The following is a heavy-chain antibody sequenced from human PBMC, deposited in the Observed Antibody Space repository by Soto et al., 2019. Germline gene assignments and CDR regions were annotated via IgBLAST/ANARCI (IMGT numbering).Heavy chain of an antibody. Sequence: GESLKISCAASGFTFSSYAMSWVRQAPGKGLEWVSAISGSGGSTYYADSVKGRFTISRDNSKNTLYLQMNSLRAEDTAVYYCAKDVIPHTMVRGVVDYWGQGTLVTVSS. CDR2: ISGSGGST. CDR3: AKDVIPHTMVRGVVDY. J-gene: IGHJ4*02. CDR1: GFTFSSYA. D-gene: IGHD3-10*01. V-gene: IGHV3-23*01.